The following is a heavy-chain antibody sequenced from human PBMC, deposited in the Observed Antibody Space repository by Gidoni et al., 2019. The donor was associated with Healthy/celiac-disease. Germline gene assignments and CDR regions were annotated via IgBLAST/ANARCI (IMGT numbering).Heavy chain of an antibody. CDR1: GSTVTSYD. V-gene: IGHV1-8*01. CDR2: MNPNSGNT. CDR3: ARGGYYGSGKFNY. J-gene: IGHJ4*02. Sequence: QVQLVQSGAEVKNPGAAVKVSCKASGSTVTSYDINWVRQATGQGLEWMGWMNPNSGNTGYAQKFQGRVTMTRTTSIRTAYMELSSLRSEDTAVYYCARGGYYGSGKFNYWGQGTLVTVSS. D-gene: IGHD3-10*01.